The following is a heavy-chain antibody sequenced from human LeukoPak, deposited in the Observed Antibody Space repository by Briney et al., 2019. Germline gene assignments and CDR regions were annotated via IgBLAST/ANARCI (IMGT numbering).Heavy chain of an antibody. D-gene: IGHD2-21*02. V-gene: IGHV4-59*01. CDR3: ARDGPPAPPHDSPAY. CDR1: GGSISRYY. J-gene: IGHJ4*02. Sequence: SETLSLTCTVSGGSISRYYWSWIRQPPGKGLEWIGNIYYSGSTNYNPSLKSRVTISVDTSKNQFSLKLSSVTAADTAVYYCARDGPPAPPHDSPAYWGQGTLVTVSS. CDR2: IYYSGST.